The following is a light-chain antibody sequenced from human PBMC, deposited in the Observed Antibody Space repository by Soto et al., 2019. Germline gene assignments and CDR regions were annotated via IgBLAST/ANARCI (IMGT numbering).Light chain of an antibody. V-gene: IGKV3-11*01. CDR1: QSVSNY. CDR3: QQRSDWPPS. Sequence: EIVLTQSPATLSLSPGERATLSCRASQSVSNYLAWYQQKPGQAPRLLIYEVSKRATGIPARFSGSGSGTDFTLTVSSLETEDFAVYYCQQRSDWPPSFGPGTKVDIK. CDR2: EVS. J-gene: IGKJ3*01.